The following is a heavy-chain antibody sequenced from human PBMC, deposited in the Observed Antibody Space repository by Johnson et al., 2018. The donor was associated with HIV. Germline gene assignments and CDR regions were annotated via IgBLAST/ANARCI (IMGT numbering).Heavy chain of an antibody. CDR2: ISSDGNNK. V-gene: IGHV3-30*14. CDR1: GFTFSSYA. J-gene: IGHJ3*02. D-gene: IGHD3-22*01. CDR3: ARGSYYDSSGDAFDI. Sequence: QVQLVESGGGVVQPGRSLRLSCAASGFTFSSYAMHWVRQAPGKGLEWVAVISSDGNNKHYADSVKGRFTISRDNSKNTLYLQMNSLRAEDTAVYYCARGSYYDSSGDAFDIWGQGTMVTVSS.